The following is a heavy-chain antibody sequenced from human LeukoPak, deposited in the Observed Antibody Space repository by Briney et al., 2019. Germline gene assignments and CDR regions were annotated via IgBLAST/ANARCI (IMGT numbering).Heavy chain of an antibody. Sequence: GGSLRLSCAASGFTFSSYSMNWVRQAPGRGLEWVSSISSSSSYIYYADSVKGRFTISRDNAKNSLYLQMNSLRAEDTAVYYCAGLPCSSSGPPDWGQGTLVTVSS. J-gene: IGHJ4*02. CDR1: GFTFSSYS. D-gene: IGHD6-6*01. CDR2: ISSSSSYI. V-gene: IGHV3-21*01. CDR3: AGLPCSSSGPPD.